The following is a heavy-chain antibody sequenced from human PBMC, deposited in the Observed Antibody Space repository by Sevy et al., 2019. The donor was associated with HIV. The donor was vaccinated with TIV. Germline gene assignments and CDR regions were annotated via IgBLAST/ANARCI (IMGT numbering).Heavy chain of an antibody. Sequence: GGSLRLSCQASGFMFRSYAMYWVRQAPGKGLEWVAYIGFDGSYKYHAESVKGRFSISRDNSNNTLFLEMNSLTTDGSGVYYCARVIGQWLIDTYGMDVWGQGTTVTVSS. J-gene: IGHJ6*02. D-gene: IGHD6-19*01. CDR3: ARVIGQWLIDTYGMDV. V-gene: IGHV3-30*04. CDR1: GFMFRSYA. CDR2: IGFDGSYK.